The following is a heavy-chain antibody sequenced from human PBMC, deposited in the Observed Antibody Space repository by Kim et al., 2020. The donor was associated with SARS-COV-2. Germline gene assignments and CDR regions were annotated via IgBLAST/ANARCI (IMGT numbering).Heavy chain of an antibody. J-gene: IGHJ1*01. CDR2: ISSSSSTI. V-gene: IGHV3-48*02. D-gene: IGHD3-22*01. CDR1: GFTFSTYN. CDR3: ARVETSGYLEYFQH. Sequence: GGSLRLSCAASGFTFSTYNMNWVRQAPGKGLEWVSYISSSSSTIYYAESVKGRFTISRDNARNSLYLQMNSLRDEDTAVYYCARVETSGYLEYFQHWGQGTLVTVSS.